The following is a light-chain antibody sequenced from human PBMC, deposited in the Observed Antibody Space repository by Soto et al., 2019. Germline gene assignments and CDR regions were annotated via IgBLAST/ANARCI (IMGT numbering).Light chain of an antibody. Sequence: EIVMTQSPATLSVSPGERATLSCRASQSVSSNLAWYQQKPGQAPRLLIYGASTRATGIPARFSGSGSGTEVTLTISSLHSQDFAVYYCQQYNNWPPGTFGQGTKVEIK. CDR1: QSVSSN. V-gene: IGKV3-15*01. CDR2: GAS. J-gene: IGKJ1*01. CDR3: QQYNNWPPGT.